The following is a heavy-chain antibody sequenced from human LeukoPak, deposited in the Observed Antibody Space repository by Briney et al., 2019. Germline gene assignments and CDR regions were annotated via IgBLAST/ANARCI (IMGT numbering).Heavy chain of an antibody. V-gene: IGHV3-23*01. Sequence: QTGGSLRLSCAASGFTFSSYAVSWVRQAPGKGLEWVSTISGSGGSTYYADSVKGRFTISRDNSKNTVSLQMNSLRGEDTAVYYCAGYVSSGRRDAFDIWGQGTMVTVSS. CDR1: GFTFSSYA. CDR2: ISGSGGST. J-gene: IGHJ3*02. D-gene: IGHD3-22*01. CDR3: AGYVSSGRRDAFDI.